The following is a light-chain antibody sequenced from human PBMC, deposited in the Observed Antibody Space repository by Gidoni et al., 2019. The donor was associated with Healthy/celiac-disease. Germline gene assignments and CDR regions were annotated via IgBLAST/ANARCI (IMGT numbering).Light chain of an antibody. CDR3: KQGIKRPRWT. CDR1: QSLLHSNGYNY. V-gene: IGKV2-28*01. Sequence: IVMTHSPLSLPVTPVAPASISCRSSQSLLHSNGYNYLDWYLQKPGKSPQLLIYLGSNRASGVPDRFSGSGSGTDFTLKISRVEAEDVGVYYCKQGIKRPRWTFGQGTKVEIK. J-gene: IGKJ1*01. CDR2: LGS.